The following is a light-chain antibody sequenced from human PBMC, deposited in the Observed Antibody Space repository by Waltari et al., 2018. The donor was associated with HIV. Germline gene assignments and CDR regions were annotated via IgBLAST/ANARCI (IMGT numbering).Light chain of an antibody. CDR3: QRYESETDPS. CDR2: KAS. CDR1: ETIRGW. J-gene: IGKJ2*01. V-gene: IGKV1-5*03. Sequence: DLRMTQSPSTLPASVGARVTITCRASETIRGWLAWYQQKPGKAPKLLIQKASTLQSGVPPRFSGSGSGTEYTLTISSVQTDDVATYYCQRYESETDPSFGQGTKLEIK.